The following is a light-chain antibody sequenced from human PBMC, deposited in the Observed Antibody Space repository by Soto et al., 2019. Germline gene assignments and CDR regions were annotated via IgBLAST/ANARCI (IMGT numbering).Light chain of an antibody. CDR2: DTS. V-gene: IGKV1-39*01. CDR3: LQGYNTFWT. Sequence: QMTQSPSSLSASIGDRVTITCRASQAPPSSVSWYHQRPGRAPKLLIYDTSKLHSGVPSRFAGSGSGTVFTLIISSLRPEDSATYYCLQGYNTFWTFGQGTKVDIK. J-gene: IGKJ1*01. CDR1: QAPPSS.